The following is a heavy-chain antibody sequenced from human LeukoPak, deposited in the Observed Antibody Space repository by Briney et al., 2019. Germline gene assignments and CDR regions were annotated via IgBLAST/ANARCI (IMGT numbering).Heavy chain of an antibody. D-gene: IGHD5-12*01. CDR1: GYTFTGYY. CDR3: ARDWGYSGYGFVYYYYMDV. J-gene: IGHJ6*03. V-gene: IGHV1-2*02. CDR2: INPNSGGT. Sequence: GASVKVSCKASGYTFTGYYMHWVRQAPGQGLEWMGWINPNSGGTNYAQKFQGRVTMTRDTSISTAYMELSRLRSDDTAVYYCARDWGYSGYGFVYYYYMDVWGKGTTVTVSS.